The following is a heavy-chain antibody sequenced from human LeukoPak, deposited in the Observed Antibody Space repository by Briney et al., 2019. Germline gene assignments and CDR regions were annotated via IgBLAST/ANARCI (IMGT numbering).Heavy chain of an antibody. CDR2: IYYSGST. J-gene: IGHJ4*02. V-gene: IGHV4-59*01. CDR1: GGSISSYY. Sequence: PSETLSLTCTVSGGSISSYYWSWIRQPPGKGLEWIGYIYYSGSTNYNPSLKSRATISVDTSKNQFSLKLSSVTAADTAGYYCARDQAYCSGGSCYMGLFAYWGQGTLVTVSS. D-gene: IGHD2-15*01. CDR3: ARDQAYCSGGSCYMGLFAY.